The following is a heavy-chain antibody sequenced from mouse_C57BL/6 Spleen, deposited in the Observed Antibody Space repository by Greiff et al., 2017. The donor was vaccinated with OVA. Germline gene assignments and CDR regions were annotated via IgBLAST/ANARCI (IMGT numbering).Heavy chain of an antibody. D-gene: IGHD1-1*01. CDR1: GFTFSSYT. CDR3: ARRDYGSSYYYAMDY. CDR2: ISGGGGNT. Sequence: EVQGVESGGGLVKPGGSLKLSCAASGFTFSSYTMSWVRQTPEKRLEWVATISGGGGNTYYPDSVKGRFTISRDNAKNTLYLQMSSLRSEDTALYYCARRDYGSSYYYAMDYWGQGTSVTVSS. J-gene: IGHJ4*01. V-gene: IGHV5-9*01.